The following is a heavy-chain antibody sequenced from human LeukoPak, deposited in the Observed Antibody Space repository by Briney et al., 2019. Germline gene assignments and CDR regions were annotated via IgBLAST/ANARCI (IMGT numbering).Heavy chain of an antibody. J-gene: IGHJ4*02. D-gene: IGHD1-26*01. V-gene: IGHV3-11*04. Sequence: GGSLRLSCAASGFTFSDFYMSWIRQAPGKGLKWVSHISSSGSTIYYADSVKGRFTISRDNAKNSLSLQMNSLRAEDTAVYYCARDNHVGATWTRVYYFDYWGQGTLVTVSS. CDR3: ARDNHVGATWTRVYYFDY. CDR2: ISSSGSTI. CDR1: GFTFSDFY.